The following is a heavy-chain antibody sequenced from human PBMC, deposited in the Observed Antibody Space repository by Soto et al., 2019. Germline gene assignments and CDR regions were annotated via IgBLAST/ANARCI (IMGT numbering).Heavy chain of an antibody. CDR2: ISSSSCYI. J-gene: IGHJ2*01. Sequence: EVQLVESGGGLVKPGGSLRLSCAASGFTFSSYSMNWVRQAPGKGLEWVSSISSSSCYIYYADSVKGRFTISRDNAKNSLYLQMNSLRAEDTAVYYCASKGVVPAAIGFLGWYFDLWGRGTLVTVSS. D-gene: IGHD2-2*02. CDR3: ASKGVVPAAIGFLGWYFDL. V-gene: IGHV3-21*01. CDR1: GFTFSSYS.